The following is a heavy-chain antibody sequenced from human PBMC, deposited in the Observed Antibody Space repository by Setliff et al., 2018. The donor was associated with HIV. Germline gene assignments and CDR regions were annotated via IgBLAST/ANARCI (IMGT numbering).Heavy chain of an antibody. CDR3: AKDRYYDSSGSPFDY. CDR1: GFTFVAHA. D-gene: IGHD3-22*01. CDR2: ISSSGENT. V-gene: IGHV3-23*01. J-gene: IGHJ4*02. Sequence: GGSLRLSCAASGFTFVAHAMNWVRQAPGKGLEWVSSISSSGENTYYADTVKGRFTISRDNSKNTLYLQMSSLRAEDSALYYCAKDRYYDSSGSPFDYWGQGTLVTVSS.